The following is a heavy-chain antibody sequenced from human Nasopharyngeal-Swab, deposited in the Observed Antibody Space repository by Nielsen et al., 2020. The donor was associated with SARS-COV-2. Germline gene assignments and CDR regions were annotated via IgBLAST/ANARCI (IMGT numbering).Heavy chain of an antibody. CDR3: AGGDGFPEGDY. Sequence: GGSLRLSCAASGFTFSDYYMSWIRQAPGKGLEWVSYISSSSSYTNYADSVKGRFTISRDNAKNSLYLQMNSLRAEDTAVYYCAGGDGFPEGDYWGQGTLVTVPS. CDR1: GFTFSDYY. D-gene: IGHD5-24*01. CDR2: ISSSSSYT. J-gene: IGHJ4*02. V-gene: IGHV3-11*03.